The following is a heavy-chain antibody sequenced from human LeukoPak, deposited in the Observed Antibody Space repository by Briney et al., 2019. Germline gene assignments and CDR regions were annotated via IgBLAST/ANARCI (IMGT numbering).Heavy chain of an antibody. CDR1: GFTFSSYA. Sequence: GGSLRLSCAASGFTFSSYAMHWVRQAPGKGLEWVAVISYDGSNKYYADSVKGRFTISRDNSKNTLYLQMNSLRAEGTAVYYCARALYSSSPPEFDYWGQGTLVTVSS. V-gene: IGHV3-30*04. D-gene: IGHD6-13*01. CDR2: ISYDGSNK. J-gene: IGHJ4*02. CDR3: ARALYSSSPPEFDY.